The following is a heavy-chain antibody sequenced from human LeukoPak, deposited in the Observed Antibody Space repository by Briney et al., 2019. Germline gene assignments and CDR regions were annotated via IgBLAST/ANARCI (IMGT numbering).Heavy chain of an antibody. D-gene: IGHD3-10*01. CDR2: ISGGHGGT. CDR1: GFTLSSYA. Sequence: QPGGSLRLSCAASGFTLSSYAMSWVRQAPGKGLEWVSSISGGHGGTYYADSVKGRFTISRDNSKNTLYLQMNSLRAEDTAVYYCARPGGYYGSGSYLDYWGQGTLVTVSS. CDR3: ARPGGYYGSGSYLDY. V-gene: IGHV3-23*01. J-gene: IGHJ4*02.